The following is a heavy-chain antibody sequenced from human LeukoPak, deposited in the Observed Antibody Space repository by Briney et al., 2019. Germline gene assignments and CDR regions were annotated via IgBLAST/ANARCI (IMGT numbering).Heavy chain of an antibody. CDR2: IISTSSTI. CDR3: ARAVYFDY. V-gene: IGHV3-48*02. J-gene: IGHJ4*02. CDR1: GXTFSSYS. Sequence: GGSLRLSCAASGXTFSSYSVNWVRQAPGKGLEWVSYIISTSSTIYYADSVKGRFTISRDNAKNSLYLQMNSLRDEDTAVYYCARAVYFDYWGQGTLVTVSS.